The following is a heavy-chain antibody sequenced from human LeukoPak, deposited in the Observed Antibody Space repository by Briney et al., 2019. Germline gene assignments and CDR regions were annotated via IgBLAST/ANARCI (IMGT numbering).Heavy chain of an antibody. CDR2: INQSGGT. D-gene: IGHD2-21*01. CDR3: ARAGDSYNWFDP. J-gene: IGHJ5*02. CDR1: GGSFSGHY. V-gene: IGHV4-34*01. Sequence: SETLSLTCAVYGGSFSGHYWTWIRQPPGKGLEWIGDINQSGGTNYNPSLKSRLTTSVDTSKNQFSLNLKSMTAADTALYYCARAGDSYNWFDPWGQGTLVTVSS.